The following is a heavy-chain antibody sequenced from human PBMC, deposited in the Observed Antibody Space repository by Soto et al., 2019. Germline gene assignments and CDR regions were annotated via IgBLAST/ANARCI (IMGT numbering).Heavy chain of an antibody. Sequence: VQVVESGGGVVQPGGSLRLSCIASGYTLSSLGIHLVRQAPGKGLEWVAVMWYDGSLQYYSDSVRGRLTMSRDVSKNSVYVEMYSLRAEDTAVYYCARDYCSGGSCYFDAFDIWGQGTMVTVSS. CDR1: GYTLSSLG. D-gene: IGHD2-15*01. CDR3: ARDYCSGGSCYFDAFDI. J-gene: IGHJ3*02. V-gene: IGHV3-33*01. CDR2: MWYDGSLQ.